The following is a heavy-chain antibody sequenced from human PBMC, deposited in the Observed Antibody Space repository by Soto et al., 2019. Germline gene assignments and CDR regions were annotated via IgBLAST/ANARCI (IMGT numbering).Heavy chain of an antibody. CDR2: IWNDGNGY. V-gene: IGHV3-33*01. Sequence: QVQLVESGGGVVQPGRSLRLSCAASGFNFNNYGMHWVRQAPGKGLAWVAVIWNDGNGYYYANSVKGRFTISRDNSKNTLFLQMSSLRADDTAVYYCARRQISPPTRGAASARGGMDVWGQGTTVTVSS. CDR3: ARRQISPPTRGAASARGGMDV. J-gene: IGHJ6*02. D-gene: IGHD6-13*01. CDR1: GFNFNNYG.